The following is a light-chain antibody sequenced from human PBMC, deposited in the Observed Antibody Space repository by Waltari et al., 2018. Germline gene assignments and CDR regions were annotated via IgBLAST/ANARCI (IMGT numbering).Light chain of an antibody. CDR1: QAISSA. CDR2: DAS. V-gene: IGKV1-13*02. CDR3: QQLHSYPVT. J-gene: IGKJ4*01. Sequence: AVQLTQSPSSLSASVGDRVTITCRASQAISSAVAWYQQKPGKAPNLLIYDASNLESGVPSRFSGSGSGTHFTLTISSLQPADFATYYCQQLHSYPVTFGGGTKVEIK.